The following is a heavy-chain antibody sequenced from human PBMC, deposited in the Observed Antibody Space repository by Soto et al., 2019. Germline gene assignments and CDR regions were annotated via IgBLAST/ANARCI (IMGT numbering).Heavy chain of an antibody. J-gene: IGHJ3*02. CDR1: GFTFSTYG. Sequence: PGGSLRLSCAASGFTFSTYGMHWVRQAPGKGLEWVAVIWFDGTKKYYADSVNGRFTISRDNSKNTLYLQMNSLRAEDTAVYYCARAREPRAFDIWGQGTMVTVSS. CDR2: IWFDGTKK. V-gene: IGHV3-33*01. CDR3: ARAREPRAFDI. D-gene: IGHD1-26*01.